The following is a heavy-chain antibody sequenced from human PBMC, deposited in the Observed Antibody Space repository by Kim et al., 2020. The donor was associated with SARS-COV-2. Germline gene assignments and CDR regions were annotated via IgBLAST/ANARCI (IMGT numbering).Heavy chain of an antibody. CDR3: ARAGTDYSNYLWSYYYGM. V-gene: IGHV4-34*01. CDR2: INHSGST. CDR1: GGSFSGYY. J-gene: IGHJ6*01. Sequence: SETLSLTCAVYGGSFSGYYWSWIRQPSGKGLEWIGEINHSGSTNYNPSLKSRVTISVDTSKNQFSLKLSSVTAADTAVYYCARAGTDYSNYLWSYYYGM. D-gene: IGHD4-4*01.